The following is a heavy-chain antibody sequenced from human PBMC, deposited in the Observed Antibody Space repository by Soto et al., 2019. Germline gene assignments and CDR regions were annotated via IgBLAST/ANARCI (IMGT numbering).Heavy chain of an antibody. J-gene: IGHJ4*02. CDR3: ARDDCTNGVCYGSFDY. CDR2: INASGGNT. D-gene: IGHD2-8*01. V-gene: IGHV1-46*01. Sequence: ASVKVSCTASGYTFTSYYMHWVRQAPGQGLEWMGIINASGGNTNYAQKFQGRVTMTTDTSTSTAYMELRSLRSDDTAVYYCARDDCTNGVCYGSFDYWGQGTLVTVSS. CDR1: GYTFTSYY.